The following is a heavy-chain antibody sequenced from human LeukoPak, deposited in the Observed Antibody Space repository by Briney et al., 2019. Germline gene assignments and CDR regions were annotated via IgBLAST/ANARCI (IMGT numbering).Heavy chain of an antibody. Sequence: GGSLRLSCAASGFTFSSYSMNWVRQAPGKGLVWVSRINSDGSSTSYADSVKGRFTISRDNAKNTLYLQMNSLRVEDTAVYYCARPTTVTIHYYGMDVWGQGTTVTVSS. CDR3: ARPTTVTIHYYGMDV. J-gene: IGHJ6*02. D-gene: IGHD4-17*01. CDR1: GFTFSSYS. V-gene: IGHV3-74*01. CDR2: INSDGSST.